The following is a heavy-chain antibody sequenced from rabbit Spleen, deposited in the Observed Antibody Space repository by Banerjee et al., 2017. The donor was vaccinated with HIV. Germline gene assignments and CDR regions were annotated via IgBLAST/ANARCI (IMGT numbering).Heavy chain of an antibody. Sequence: QEHLVESGGGLVKPGGSLALTCKASGFSLNYKYVMCWVRQAPGKGLEWIACINTKSGENVYATWSKGRFTISKTSSTTVTLQMTSLSAADTATYFCARETKWSVYAFNLWGPGTLVPVS. CDR1: GFSLNYKYV. J-gene: IGHJ4*01. CDR2: INTKSGEN. V-gene: IGHV1S45*01. CDR3: ARETKWSVYAFNL. D-gene: IGHD6-1*01.